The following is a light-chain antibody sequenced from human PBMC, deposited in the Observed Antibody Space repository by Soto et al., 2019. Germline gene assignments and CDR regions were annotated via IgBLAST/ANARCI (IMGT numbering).Light chain of an antibody. Sequence: QSVLTQPPSASGSPGQSVTISCTGTGSDVGGYNYVSWYQQHPGKAPKLMIYEVSKRPSGVPDRFSGSKSGNTASLTVSGLQAEDEADYYCSSYAGSNNLVFGTGTKLTVL. J-gene: IGLJ1*01. CDR3: SSYAGSNNLV. CDR1: GSDVGGYNY. CDR2: EVS. V-gene: IGLV2-8*01.